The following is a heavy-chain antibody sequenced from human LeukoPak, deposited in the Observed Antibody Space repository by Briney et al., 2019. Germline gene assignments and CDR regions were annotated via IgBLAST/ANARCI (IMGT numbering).Heavy chain of an antibody. CDR2: ISYDGSNK. CDR1: GFTFSSYG. CDR3: AKGKQEVAA. V-gene: IGHV3-30*18. Sequence: PGGSLRLSCAATGFTFSSYGIHWVRQAPGKGLEWVAFISYDGSNKYYADSVKGRFTTSRDNSKNTLYLQMNSLRAEDTAVYYCAKGKQEVAAWGQGTLVTVSS. D-gene: IGHD2-15*01. J-gene: IGHJ5*02.